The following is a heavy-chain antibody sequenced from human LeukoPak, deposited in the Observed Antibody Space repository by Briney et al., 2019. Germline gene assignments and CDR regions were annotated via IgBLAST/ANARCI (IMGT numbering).Heavy chain of an antibody. J-gene: IGHJ4*02. CDR3: ARDLNGDYSDY. CDR2: ISSSSSYI. D-gene: IGHD4-17*01. CDR1: GFSFSSYS. V-gene: IGHV3-21*01. Sequence: PGGSLRLSCAASGFSFSSYSMNWVRQAPGKGLEWVSSISSSSSYIYYADSVKGRFTISRDNAKNSLYLQMNSLRAEDTAVYYCARDLNGDYSDYWGQGTLVTVSS.